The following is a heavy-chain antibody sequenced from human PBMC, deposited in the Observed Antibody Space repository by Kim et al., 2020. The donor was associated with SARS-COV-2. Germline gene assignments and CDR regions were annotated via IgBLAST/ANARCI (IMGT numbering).Heavy chain of an antibody. D-gene: IGHD6-19*01. V-gene: IGHV3-30-3*01. CDR3: ARDKRAVAENVGDY. CDR1: GFTFSSYA. Sequence: GGSLRLSCAASGFTFSSYAMHWVRQAPGKGLEWVAVISYDGSNKYYADSVKGRFTISRDNSKNTLYLQMNSLRAEDTAVYYCARDKRAVAENVGDYWGQGTLVTVSS. CDR2: ISYDGSNK. J-gene: IGHJ4*02.